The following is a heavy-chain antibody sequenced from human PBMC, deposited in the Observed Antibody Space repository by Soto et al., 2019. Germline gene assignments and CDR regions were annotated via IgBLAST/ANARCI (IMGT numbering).Heavy chain of an antibody. CDR3: ARTSRGAQSDGDY. J-gene: IGHJ4*02. V-gene: IGHV3-23*01. Sequence: GESLKISCAASGFTFSSYAMSWVRQAPGKGLEWVSAISGSGGSTYYADSVKGRFTISRDNSKNTLYLQMNSLRAEDTAVYYCARTSRGAQSDGDYWGQGTLVTVSS. D-gene: IGHD1-7*01. CDR2: ISGSGGST. CDR1: GFTFSSYA.